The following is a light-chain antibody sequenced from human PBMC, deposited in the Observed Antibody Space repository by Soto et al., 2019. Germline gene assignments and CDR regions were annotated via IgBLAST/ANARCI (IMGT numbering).Light chain of an antibody. J-gene: IGKJ4*01. V-gene: IGKV3-20*01. CDR2: GAS. CDR1: QSVSSSY. CDR3: QEHGTSPRT. Sequence: EIGVTQSPGTLSLSPGERATLSCRASQSVSSSYLAWYQQKPGQAPRLLIYGASSRATGIPDRFSGSGSGTDFTLTISRLEPDDFAVDYCQEHGTSPRTFGGGPKVEIK.